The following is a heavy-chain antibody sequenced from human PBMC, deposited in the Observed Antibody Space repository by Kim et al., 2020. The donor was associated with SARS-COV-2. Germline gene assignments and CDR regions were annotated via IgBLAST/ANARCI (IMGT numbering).Heavy chain of an antibody. D-gene: IGHD6-13*01. V-gene: IGHV3-30*18. CDR3: AKDTYVAADGRRGVDV. CDR1: EFIINNYG. Sequence: GGSLRLSCATSEFIINNYGMNWVRQAPGKGLELVAFISSYDGTNIYYEDSVKGRFTISRDNSKTANYQQMNGLRVEDTAVYYCAKDTYVAADGRRGVDVWGQGTTVTVSS. J-gene: IGHJ6*02. CDR2: ISSYDGTNI.